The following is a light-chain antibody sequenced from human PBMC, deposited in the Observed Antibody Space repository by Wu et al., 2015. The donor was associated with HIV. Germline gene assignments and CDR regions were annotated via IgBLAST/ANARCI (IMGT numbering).Light chain of an antibody. CDR3: QHRENWPFT. CDR2: NTS. CDR1: QTVSSN. J-gene: IGKJ5*01. Sequence: EIVLTQSPGTLSLSPGERVTLSCRASQTVSSNYVAWYQQKPGQSPRLLIYNTSHRATGIAARFSGSGSGTDFTLTISSLEPEDFAVYYCQHRENWPFTFGQGTRLEIK. V-gene: IGKV3-11*01.